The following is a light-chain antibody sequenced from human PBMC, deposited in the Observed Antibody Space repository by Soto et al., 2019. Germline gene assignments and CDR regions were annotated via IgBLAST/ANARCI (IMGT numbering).Light chain of an antibody. CDR2: GAF. Sequence: EIMMTQSPATLSVSPGERATLSCRAGQSVSANLAWYQQKPGQAPRLLIYGAFTRATGIPARFSGSGSGTEFTLTLSSLQSEDCAVYYCQQYNKWPLTFGGGTKVEIK. CDR3: QQYNKWPLT. V-gene: IGKV3-15*01. CDR1: QSVSAN. J-gene: IGKJ4*01.